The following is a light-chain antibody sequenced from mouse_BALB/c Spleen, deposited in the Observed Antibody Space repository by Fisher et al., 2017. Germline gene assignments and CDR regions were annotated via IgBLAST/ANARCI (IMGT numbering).Light chain of an antibody. CDR1: SSISY. V-gene: IGKV4-63*01. CDR3: FQGSGYPLT. Sequence: DIVITQTTAIMSASPGEKVTMTCSASSSISYMHWYQQKSSTSPKLWIYDTSKLASGVPGRFSGSGSGNSYSLTISSMEAEDVATYYCFQGSGYPLTFGSGTKLEIK. CDR2: DTS. J-gene: IGKJ4*01.